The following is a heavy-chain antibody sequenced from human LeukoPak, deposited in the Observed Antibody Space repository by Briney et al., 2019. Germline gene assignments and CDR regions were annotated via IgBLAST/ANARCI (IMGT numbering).Heavy chain of an antibody. V-gene: IGHV3-66*02. CDR3: ARDSNWFDP. J-gene: IGHJ5*02. CDR1: GFTVSSNY. CDR2: IYSGGST. Sequence: PSETLSLTCTASGFTVSSNYMSWVRQAPGKGLEWVSVIYSGGSTYYADSVKGRFTISRDNSKNTLYLQMNSLRAEDTAVYYCARDSNWFDPWGQGTLVTVSS. D-gene: IGHD4-11*01.